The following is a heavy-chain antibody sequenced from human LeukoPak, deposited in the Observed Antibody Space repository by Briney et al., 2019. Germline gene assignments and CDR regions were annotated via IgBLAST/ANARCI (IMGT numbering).Heavy chain of an antibody. Sequence: GGSLRLSCTASGFTFGDYAMSWFRQAPGKGLEWVGFIRSKAYGGTTEYAASVKGGFTISRDDSKSIAYLQMNSLKTEDTAVYYCTRDSPRGWYDYWGQGTLVTVSS. CDR3: TRDSPRGWYDY. CDR2: IRSKAYGGTT. V-gene: IGHV3-49*03. J-gene: IGHJ4*02. CDR1: GFTFGDYA. D-gene: IGHD6-19*01.